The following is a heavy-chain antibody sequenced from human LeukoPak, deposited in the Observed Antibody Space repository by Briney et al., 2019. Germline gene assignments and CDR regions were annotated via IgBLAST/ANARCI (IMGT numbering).Heavy chain of an antibody. Sequence: ASVKVSCKASGYTFTRYDINWVRQATGQGLEWMGWMHPNSGNTGYAQKIQGRDTMTRNTSISTAYMELSSLRSEDTAVYYCARSPPKPAAEGRYWFDPWGQGTLVTVSS. J-gene: IGHJ5*02. CDR3: ARSPPKPAAEGRYWFDP. CDR1: GYTFTRYD. D-gene: IGHD2-2*01. V-gene: IGHV1-8*01. CDR2: MHPNSGNT.